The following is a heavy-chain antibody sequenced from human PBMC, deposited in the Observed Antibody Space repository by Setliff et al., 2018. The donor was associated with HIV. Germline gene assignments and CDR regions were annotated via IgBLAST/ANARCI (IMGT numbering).Heavy chain of an antibody. V-gene: IGHV4-59*02. CDR2: MYSSGNS. CDR3: ARAVGASYATPYPDY. D-gene: IGHD1-26*01. CDR1: GDSVSGYY. Sequence: PSETLSLTCGVSGDSVSGYYWIWIRQSPGKGLEWIGYMYSSGNSNYNPSLKSRVTMSVDTSNNQVSLYLSSVTAADTAVYYCARAVGASYATPYPDYWGRGTLVTVSS. J-gene: IGHJ4*02.